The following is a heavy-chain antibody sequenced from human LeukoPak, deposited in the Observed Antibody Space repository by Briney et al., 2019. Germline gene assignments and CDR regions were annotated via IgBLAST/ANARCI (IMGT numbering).Heavy chain of an antibody. CDR2: INTNTGNP. CDR3: ASYYGSGSYREYYYYYGMDV. CDR1: GYTFTSYA. V-gene: IGHV7-4-1*02. D-gene: IGHD3-10*01. J-gene: IGHJ6*02. Sequence: ASVKVSCKASGYTFTSYAMNWVRQAPGQGLEWMGWINTNTGNPTYAQGFTGRFVFSLDTSVSTAYLQISSLKAEDTAVYYCASYYGSGSYREYYYYYGMDVWGQGTTVTVSS.